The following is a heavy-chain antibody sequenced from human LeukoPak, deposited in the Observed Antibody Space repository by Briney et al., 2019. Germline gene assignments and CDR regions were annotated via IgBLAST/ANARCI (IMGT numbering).Heavy chain of an antibody. V-gene: IGHV4-59*01. D-gene: IGHD3-16*01. J-gene: IGHJ4*02. CDR2: IYYSGTT. CDR1: GASIDSYY. CDR3: ARVITVRGVIFDY. Sequence: PSETLSLTCTISGASIDSYYWSWIRQPPGKGLEWIGYIYYSGTTNYNPSLKRRVTISVDTSKNQFSLKLSSVTAADTAVYYCARVITVRGVIFDYWGQGTLVTVSS.